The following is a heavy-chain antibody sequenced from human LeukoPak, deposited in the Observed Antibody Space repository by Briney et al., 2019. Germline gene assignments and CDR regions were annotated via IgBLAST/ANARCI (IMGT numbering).Heavy chain of an antibody. V-gene: IGHV3-74*01. CDR3: ARDGSYKFDY. J-gene: IGHJ4*02. CDR2: LRSDGTT. CDR1: GFTFSNSW. D-gene: IGHD1-26*01. Sequence: GGSLRLSCAASGFTFSNSWMHWVRQTPGKGLVWVSCLRSDGTTTYAEFVKGRFTISRDSAKNTLYLQMNSLRADDTAVYYCARDGSYKFDYWGQRTLVTVSP.